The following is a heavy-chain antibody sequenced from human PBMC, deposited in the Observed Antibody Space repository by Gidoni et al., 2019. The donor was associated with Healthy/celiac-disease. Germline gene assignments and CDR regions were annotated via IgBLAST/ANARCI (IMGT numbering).Heavy chain of an antibody. D-gene: IGHD3-22*01. J-gene: IGHJ4*02. CDR3: ARQIERAPGGSSGYYRDY. V-gene: IGHV5-10-1*03. CDR2: IDPSDSYT. CDR1: GYSFTSYW. Sequence: DVQLVQAGAEVKKPGASLRISGKGSGYSFTSYWISWVRQRPGNGLEWMGRIDPSDSYTNYSPSFQGHVTISADKSSSTADLQWSSLKASYTAMYYCARQIERAPGGSSGYYRDYWGQGTLVTVSS.